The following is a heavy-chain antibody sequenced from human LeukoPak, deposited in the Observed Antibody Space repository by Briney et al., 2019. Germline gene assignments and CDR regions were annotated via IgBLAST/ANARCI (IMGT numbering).Heavy chain of an antibody. V-gene: IGHV3-7*03. CDR3: ARGNNWNLFDY. Sequence: GGSLRLSCAASGFTFSSYWMSWVRQAPGKGLEWGANIKQDGSEKNYVDSVKGRFTIPRDNAKNSLYLQMNSLRAEDTAVYYCARGNNWNLFDYWGQGTLVTVSS. J-gene: IGHJ4*02. D-gene: IGHD1-20*01. CDR1: GFTFSSYW. CDR2: IKQDGSEK.